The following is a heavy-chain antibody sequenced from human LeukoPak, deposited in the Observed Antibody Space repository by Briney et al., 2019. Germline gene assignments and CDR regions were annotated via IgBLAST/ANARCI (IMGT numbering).Heavy chain of an antibody. Sequence: PGGSLRLSCAASGFTVSSNYMSWVRQAPGKGLEWVSVIYSGGSTYYADSVKGRFIISRDNSKNTLYLQMNSLRAEDTAVYYCARENGYSYGYTGDWFDPWGQGTLVTVSS. CDR2: IYSGGST. V-gene: IGHV3-66*02. D-gene: IGHD5-18*01. CDR1: GFTVSSNY. CDR3: ARENGYSYGYTGDWFDP. J-gene: IGHJ5*02.